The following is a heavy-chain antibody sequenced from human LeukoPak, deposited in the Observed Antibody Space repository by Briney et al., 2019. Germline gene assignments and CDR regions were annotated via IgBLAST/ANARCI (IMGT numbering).Heavy chain of an antibody. CDR3: ARGQTGTYGY. V-gene: IGHV1-8*01. CDR2: MNPNSGNT. CDR1: GYTFTSYV. D-gene: IGHD1-26*01. Sequence: ASVKVSCKASGYTFTSYVIHWVRGSTGQGLEWMGGMNPNSGNTGYAQKFPGRVTMTMNTSISTAYMEPSSLKAEDTAVNYCARGQTGTYGYWGQEILVTVSS. J-gene: IGHJ4*02.